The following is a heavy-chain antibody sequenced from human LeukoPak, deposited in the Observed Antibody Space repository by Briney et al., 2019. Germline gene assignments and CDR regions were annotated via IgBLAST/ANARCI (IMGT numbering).Heavy chain of an antibody. CDR3: ARGIRDGYDFPMGLRRRYNWFDP. Sequence: GGSLRLSCAASGFTVSSNYMSWVRQAPGKGLEWVSVIYSGGSTYYADSVKGRFTISRDNSKNTLYLQMNSLRAEDTAVYYCARGIRDGYDFPMGLRRRYNWFDPWGQGTLVTVSS. D-gene: IGHD5-12*01. J-gene: IGHJ5*02. CDR1: GFTVSSNY. V-gene: IGHV3-53*01. CDR2: IYSGGST.